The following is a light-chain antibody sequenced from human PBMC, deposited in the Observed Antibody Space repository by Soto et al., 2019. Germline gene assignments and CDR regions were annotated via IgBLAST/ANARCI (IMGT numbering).Light chain of an antibody. CDR1: SSDVGTYNL. J-gene: IGLJ2*01. CDR2: EGT. V-gene: IGLV2-23*01. CDR3: CSYAGSDTML. Sequence: QSALTEPASVSVSPGQSITISCTGTSSDVGTYNLVSWFQQHPGEAPKLMIYEGTKRPSGVSNRFSGSKSGNTASLTISGLQAEDEAHYYCCSYAGSDTMLFGGGTKVTV.